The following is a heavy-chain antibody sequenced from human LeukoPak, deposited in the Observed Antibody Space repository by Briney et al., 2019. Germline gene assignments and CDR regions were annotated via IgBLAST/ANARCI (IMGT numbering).Heavy chain of an antibody. J-gene: IGHJ4*02. Sequence: GGSLRLSCVASGFTFSDYYMSWIRQAPGKGLEWVSYISSSSSYIYYADSVKGRFTISRDNAKNSLYLQMNSLRAEDTAVYYCARDGVIGYCSSASCYPYFDYWGQGTLVTVSS. D-gene: IGHD2-2*01. CDR2: ISSSSSYI. V-gene: IGHV3-11*06. CDR3: ARDGVIGYCSSASCYPYFDY. CDR1: GFTFSDYY.